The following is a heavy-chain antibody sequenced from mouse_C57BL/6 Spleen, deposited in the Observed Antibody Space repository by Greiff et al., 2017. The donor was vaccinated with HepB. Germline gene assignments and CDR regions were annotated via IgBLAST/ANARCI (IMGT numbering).Heavy chain of an antibody. V-gene: IGHV1-26*01. CDR3: AGGDGSSPHFDY. CDR2: INPNNGGT. Sequence: VQLQQSGPELVKPGASVKISCKASGYTFTDYYMNWVKQSHGKSLEWIGDINPNNGGTSYNQKFKGKATLTVDKSSSTAYMELRSLTSEDSAVYFCAGGDGSSPHFDYWGQGTTLTVSS. J-gene: IGHJ2*01. CDR1: GYTFTDYY. D-gene: IGHD1-1*01.